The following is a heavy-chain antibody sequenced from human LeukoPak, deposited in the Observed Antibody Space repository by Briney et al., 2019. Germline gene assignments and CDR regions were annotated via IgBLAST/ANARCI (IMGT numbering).Heavy chain of an antibody. Sequence: GGSLRLSCAASGFTFSSYWMHWVRQAPGKGLVWVSRINSDGSTTNYADSVKGRFTISRDNAKNSLYLQMNGLRAEDTALYYCAKGFGWEASYYYYYMDIWGKGTTVTISS. J-gene: IGHJ6*03. CDR2: INSDGSTT. CDR3: AKGFGWEASYYYYYMDI. CDR1: GFTFSSYW. V-gene: IGHV3-74*01. D-gene: IGHD1-26*01.